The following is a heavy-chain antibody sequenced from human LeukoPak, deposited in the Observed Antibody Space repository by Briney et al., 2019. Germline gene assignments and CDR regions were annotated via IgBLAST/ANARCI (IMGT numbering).Heavy chain of an antibody. CDR1: GFTFSSYA. V-gene: IGHV3-23*01. D-gene: IGHD1-26*01. J-gene: IGHJ1*01. CDR2: ISGSGGST. CDR3: AKDPYSGSFEYFQH. Sequence: GGSLRLSCAASGFTFSSYAMSWVRQAPGKGLEWVSAISGSGGSTYYADSVKGRFTIFRDNSKNTLYLQMNSLRDEDTAVYYCAKDPYSGSFEYFQHWGQGTLVTVSS.